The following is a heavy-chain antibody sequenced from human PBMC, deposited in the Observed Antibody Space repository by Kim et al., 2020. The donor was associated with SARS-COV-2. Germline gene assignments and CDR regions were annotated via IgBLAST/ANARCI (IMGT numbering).Heavy chain of an antibody. J-gene: IGHJ4*02. Sequence: SVKVSCKASGFSFTNSAVQWVRQARGQRLEWIGWIVVGSGNTNYAQRFQERVTITRDMSTNTAYLELSILTSTDTAVYYCAASGGYSGYDIADYWGQGT. CDR2: IVVGSGNT. D-gene: IGHD5-12*01. CDR3: AASGGYSGYDIADY. CDR1: GFSFTNSA. V-gene: IGHV1-58*01.